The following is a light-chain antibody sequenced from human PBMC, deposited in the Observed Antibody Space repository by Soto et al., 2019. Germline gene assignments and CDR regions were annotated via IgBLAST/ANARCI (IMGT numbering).Light chain of an antibody. CDR3: QQYNTFVST. CDR2: KAS. J-gene: IGKJ2*01. CDR1: QNIRSW. Sequence: DIPMTQSPSTLSASVGDRVTITCRASQNIRSWLAWFQQKPGQAPKLLVYKASTLESGVPSRFSGSGSGTEFTLTISSLQPDDFATYFCQQYNTFVSTFGQGTKLEIK. V-gene: IGKV1-5*03.